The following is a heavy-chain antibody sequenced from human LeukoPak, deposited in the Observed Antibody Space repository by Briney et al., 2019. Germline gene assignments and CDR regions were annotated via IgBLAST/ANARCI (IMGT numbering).Heavy chain of an antibody. Sequence: ASVTVSCKASGYTFTGYYLHWVRQAPGQGLEWMGWINPNSGGTNYAQKFQGRVTMTRDTSISTAYMELSRLRSDDTAVYYCARGHYDSRGYYHIDYRGQGTLVTVSS. D-gene: IGHD3-22*01. J-gene: IGHJ4*02. CDR1: GYTFTGYY. CDR2: INPNSGGT. CDR3: ARGHYDSRGYYHIDY. V-gene: IGHV1-2*02.